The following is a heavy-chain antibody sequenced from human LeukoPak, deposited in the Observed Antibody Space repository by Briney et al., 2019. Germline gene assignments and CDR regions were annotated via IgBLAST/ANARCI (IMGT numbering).Heavy chain of an antibody. J-gene: IGHJ4*02. Sequence: SETLSLTCSVSGGSIIGHWWSWIRQPPGKGLEWIGDVFYSGSNNYNPSLKSRLTISLDTSKNQFSLNLTSVTATDTAMYCCARRNTADASIDFWGQGTLVTASS. V-gene: IGHV4-59*08. CDR2: VFYSGSN. D-gene: IGHD4-17*01. CDR3: ARRNTADASIDF. CDR1: GGSIIGHW.